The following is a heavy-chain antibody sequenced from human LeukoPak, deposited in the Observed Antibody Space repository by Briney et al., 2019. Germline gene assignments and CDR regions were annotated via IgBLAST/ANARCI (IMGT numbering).Heavy chain of an antibody. CDR2: ISSSSSTI. CDR3: ARDFPYYVSSGAFDI. D-gene: IGHD3-22*01. Sequence: GGSLRLSCAASGFTFSSYSMNWVRQAPGKGLEWVSYISSSSSTIYYADSVKGRFTISRDNAKNSLYLQMNSLRAEDTAVYYCARDFPYYVSSGAFDIWGQGTMVTVSS. J-gene: IGHJ3*02. CDR1: GFTFSSYS. V-gene: IGHV3-48*01.